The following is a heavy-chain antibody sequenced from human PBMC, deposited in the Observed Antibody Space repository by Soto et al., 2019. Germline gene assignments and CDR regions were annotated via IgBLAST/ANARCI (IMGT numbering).Heavy chain of an antibody. V-gene: IGHV3-48*01. CDR1: GFSFSSDS. J-gene: IGHJ4*02. Sequence: PGGSLRLSCEAAGFSFSSDSMNWVRQAPGKGLEWVSYISSSSSTKYYADSVKGRFTISRDNAKNSLYLQMNSLRAEDTAVYYCAKDRSGSYDFDYWGQGTLVTVSS. CDR3: AKDRSGSYDFDY. CDR2: ISSSSSTK. D-gene: IGHD1-26*01.